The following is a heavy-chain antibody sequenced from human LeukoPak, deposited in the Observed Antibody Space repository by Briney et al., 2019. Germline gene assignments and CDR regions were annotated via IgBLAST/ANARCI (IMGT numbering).Heavy chain of an antibody. Sequence: SETLSLTCTVSGGSISSYYWSWIRQPAGKGLEWIGRIYTSGSTNYNPSLKSRVTMSVDTSKNQFSLKLSSVTAADTAVYYCARGGYCSGGSCYWGYYFDYWGQGTLVTVSS. D-gene: IGHD2-15*01. J-gene: IGHJ4*02. CDR1: GGSISSYY. V-gene: IGHV4-4*07. CDR3: ARGGYCSGGSCYWGYYFDY. CDR2: IYTSGST.